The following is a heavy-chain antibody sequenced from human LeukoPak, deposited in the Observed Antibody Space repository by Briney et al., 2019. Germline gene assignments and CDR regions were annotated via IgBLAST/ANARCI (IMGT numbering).Heavy chain of an antibody. D-gene: IGHD2-2*01. CDR1: GFTFGIFA. V-gene: IGHV3-64*01. CDR2: ISTDGSGT. Sequence: GGSLRLSCAASGFTFGIFAMHWVRQAPGKGLEYVSAISTDGSGTYYANSVKGRFTISRDNSKNTLYLQMGSLRAEDMAVYYCTRWGSTSCYDYWGQGILVTVSS. J-gene: IGHJ4*02. CDR3: TRWGSTSCYDY.